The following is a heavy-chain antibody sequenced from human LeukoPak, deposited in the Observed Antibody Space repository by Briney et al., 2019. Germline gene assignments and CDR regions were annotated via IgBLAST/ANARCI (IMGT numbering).Heavy chain of an antibody. J-gene: IGHJ4*02. CDR2: TKQDGSEK. D-gene: IGHD6-19*01. Sequence: LPGGSLRLSCAASGFTFSSYWMSWVRQAPGKGLEWVANTKQDGSEKYYVDSVKGRFTISRDNAKNSLYLQMNSLRAEDTAVYYCARIKVRQWLAYYFDYWGQGTLVTVSS. CDR3: ARIKVRQWLAYYFDY. CDR1: GFTFSSYW. V-gene: IGHV3-7*01.